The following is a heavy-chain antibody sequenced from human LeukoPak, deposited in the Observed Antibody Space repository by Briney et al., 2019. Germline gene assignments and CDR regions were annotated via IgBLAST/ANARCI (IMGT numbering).Heavy chain of an antibody. Sequence: SETLSLTCAVYGGSFSGYYWSWIRQPPGKGLEWIGEINHGGSTNYNPSLKSRVTISVDTSKNQFSLKLSSVTAADTAVYYCASSDYDYVWGSYPYYFDYWGQGTLVTVSS. J-gene: IGHJ4*02. CDR2: INHGGST. CDR1: GGSFSGYY. CDR3: ASSDYDYVWGSYPYYFDY. D-gene: IGHD3-16*02. V-gene: IGHV4-34*01.